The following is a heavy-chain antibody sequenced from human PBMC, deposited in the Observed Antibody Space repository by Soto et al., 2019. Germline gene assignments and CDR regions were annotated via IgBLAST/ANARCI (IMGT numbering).Heavy chain of an antibody. J-gene: IGHJ4*02. D-gene: IGHD3-16*01. CDR2: VHHSGTT. V-gene: IGHV4-34*01. Sequence: SETLSLTCAVYGGSITSYYWSWIRQPPGKGLEWIGEVHHSGTTNYNPSLKSRVLISLETSKNQFFLSLTSVTAADTAVYYCARWATTSIGGKDFDYWGQGTLVTVSS. CDR3: ARWATTSIGGKDFDY. CDR1: GGSITSYY.